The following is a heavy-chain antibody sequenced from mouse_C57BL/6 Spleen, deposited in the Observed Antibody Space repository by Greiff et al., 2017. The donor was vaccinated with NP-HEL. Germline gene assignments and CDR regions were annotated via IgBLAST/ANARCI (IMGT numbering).Heavy chain of an antibody. CDR1: GFSFNTYA. CDR2: IRSKSNNYAT. D-gene: IGHD2-3*01. CDR3: VRKASYDYGYFDV. Sequence: EVKLVESGGGLVQPKGSLKLSCAASGFSFNTYAMNWVRQAPGKGLEWVARIRSKSNNYATYYADSVKDRFTISRDDSESMLYLQMNNLKTEDTAMYYCVRKASYDYGYFDVWGTGTTVTVSS. V-gene: IGHV10-1*01. J-gene: IGHJ1*03.